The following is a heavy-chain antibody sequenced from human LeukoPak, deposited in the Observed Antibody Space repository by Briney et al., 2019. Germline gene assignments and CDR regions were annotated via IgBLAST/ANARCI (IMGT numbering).Heavy chain of an antibody. CDR1: GFTFSSYA. CDR2: ISNSGSST. D-gene: IGHD1-1*01. Sequence: GGSLRLSCAASGFTFSSYAMSWVRQAPGKGPEWVSGISNSGSSTYYADPVKGRFTISRDISKDTLFLQMNSLRAEDTAVCYCAKCGYWNDALYYYGMDVWGQGTTVTVSS. J-gene: IGHJ6*02. CDR3: AKCGYWNDALYYYGMDV. V-gene: IGHV3-23*01.